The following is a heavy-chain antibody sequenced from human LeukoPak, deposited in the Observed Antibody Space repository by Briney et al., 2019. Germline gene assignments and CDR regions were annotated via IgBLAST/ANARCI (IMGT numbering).Heavy chain of an antibody. CDR2: ISGSGGNT. CDR3: AKDRRITMAGTVDYFDY. CDR1: GFTFNNYA. Sequence: GSLRLSCAASGFTFNNYAMSWVRQAPGKGLEWVSSISGSGGNTYYADSVKGRFTISRDNSKNTLYLQMNSLRAADTAVYYCAKDRRITMAGTVDYFDYWGQGTLVTVSS. J-gene: IGHJ4*02. V-gene: IGHV3-23*01. D-gene: IGHD6-19*01.